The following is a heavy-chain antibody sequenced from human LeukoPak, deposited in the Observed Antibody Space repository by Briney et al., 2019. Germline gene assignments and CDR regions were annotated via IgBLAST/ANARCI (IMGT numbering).Heavy chain of an antibody. CDR1: GFTFSTYE. V-gene: IGHV3-48*03. J-gene: IGHJ4*02. CDR2: ISPNGRSI. CDR3: TREGDNSTPDY. Sequence: QPGGSLRLSCAASGFTFSTYEMNWVRQAPGKGLEWVPYISPNGRSINYADSVKGRFTISRDNAKNSLYLQMNSLRAEDTAIYYCTREGDNSTPDYWGQGTLVTVSS. D-gene: IGHD2/OR15-2a*01.